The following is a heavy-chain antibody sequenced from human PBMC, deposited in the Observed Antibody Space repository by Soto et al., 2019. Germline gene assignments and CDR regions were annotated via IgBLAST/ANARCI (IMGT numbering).Heavy chain of an antibody. CDR2: IFSSGRT. J-gene: IGHJ4*02. V-gene: IGHV4-39*01. D-gene: IGHD4-17*01. CDR1: GGSMNSSSYS. Sequence: QLQLQESGPGLVKPSETLSLTCSVSGGSMNSSSYSWDWIRQPPVKGLEWIGSIFSSGRTYYNPSLKSRVTISVNTSKNQFSLKVSSVTAADTAVYYCARHEGSFGDYDYWGQGTLVTVAS. CDR3: ARHEGSFGDYDY.